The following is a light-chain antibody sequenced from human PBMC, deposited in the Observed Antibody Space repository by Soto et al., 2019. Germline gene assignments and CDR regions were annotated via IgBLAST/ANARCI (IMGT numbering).Light chain of an antibody. CDR2: DVS. V-gene: IGLV2-14*03. J-gene: IGLJ2*01. Sequence: QSALTQPASVSGSPGQSITISCTGTSSDVGGYNYVSWYQHHPGKAPKLMIYDVSNRPSGDSNRFSGSKSGNTASLTISGLQAEDEADYYCSSYTSSSTLVFGGGTKLTVL. CDR1: SSDVGGYNY. CDR3: SSYTSSSTLV.